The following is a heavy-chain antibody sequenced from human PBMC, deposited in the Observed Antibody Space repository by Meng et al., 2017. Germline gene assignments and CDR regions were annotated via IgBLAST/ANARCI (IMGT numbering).Heavy chain of an antibody. CDR3: ARDASYSSGWYYFDY. J-gene: IGHJ4*02. V-gene: IGHV3-23*01. CDR2: ISGSGGST. CDR1: GFTFSSYA. Sequence: GESLKISCAASGFTFSSYAMSWVRQAPGKGLEWVSAISGSGGSTYYADSVKGRFTISRDNSKNTLYLQMNSLRAEDTAVYYCARDASYSSGWYYFDYWGQGTLVTVSS. D-gene: IGHD6-19*01.